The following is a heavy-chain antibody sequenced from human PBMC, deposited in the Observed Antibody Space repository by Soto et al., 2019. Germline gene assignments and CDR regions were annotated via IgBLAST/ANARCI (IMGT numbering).Heavy chain of an antibody. V-gene: IGHV3-48*01. CDR1: GFTFSSYS. CDR3: ARSFTAGYDAFDI. D-gene: IGHD6-25*01. CDR2: ISSSSSTI. Sequence: EVQLVESGGGLVQPGGSLRLSCAASGFTFSSYSMNWVRQAPGKGLEWVSYISSSSSTIYYADSVKGRFTISRDNAKNSLYLQMNNLRAEDTAVYYCARSFTAGYDAFDIWGQGTMVTVSS. J-gene: IGHJ3*02.